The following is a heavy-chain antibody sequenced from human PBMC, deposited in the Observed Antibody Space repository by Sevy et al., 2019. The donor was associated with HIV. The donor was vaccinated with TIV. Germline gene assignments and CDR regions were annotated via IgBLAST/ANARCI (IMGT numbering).Heavy chain of an antibody. CDR1: GFTFSNAW. D-gene: IGHD2-15*01. J-gene: IGHJ4*02. Sequence: GGSLRLSCAASGFTFSNAWMSWVRQSPGKGLEWVGRLRSKAGGGTTDYATIVKGKFTISRDDSRDILYLQLNSLETEDTAVYYCTTDHRRDGIVVVPFEYWGQGTLVTVSS. V-gene: IGHV3-15*01. CDR2: LRSKAGGGTT. CDR3: TTDHRRDGIVVVPFEY.